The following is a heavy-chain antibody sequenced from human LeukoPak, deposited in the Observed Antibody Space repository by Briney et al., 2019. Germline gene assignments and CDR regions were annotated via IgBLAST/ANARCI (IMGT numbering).Heavy chain of an antibody. J-gene: IGHJ4*02. D-gene: IGHD5-18*01. V-gene: IGHV3-33*08. Sequence: PGGSLRLSCAASGFTFSSYAMSWVRQAPGKGLEWVAVIWYDGSNKYYADSVKGRFTISRDNSKNTLYLQMNSLRAEDTAVYYCAREIGYGYPLDYWGQGTLVTVSS. CDR3: AREIGYGYPLDY. CDR1: GFTFSSYA. CDR2: IWYDGSNK.